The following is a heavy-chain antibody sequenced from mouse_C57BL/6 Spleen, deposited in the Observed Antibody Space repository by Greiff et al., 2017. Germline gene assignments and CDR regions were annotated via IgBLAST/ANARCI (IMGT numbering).Heavy chain of an antibody. J-gene: IGHJ4*01. CDR1: GYTFTEYT. CDR2: FYPGSGRI. CDR3: ARHEIYYDYDGYAMDY. D-gene: IGHD2-4*01. V-gene: IGHV1-62-2*01. Sequence: QVQIQQSGAELVKPGASVKLSCKASGYTFTEYTIHWVKQRSGQGLEWIGWFYPGSGRIKYNEKFKDKATLTADKSSSTVYMELSRLTSEDSAVYFCARHEIYYDYDGYAMDYWGQGTSVTVSS.